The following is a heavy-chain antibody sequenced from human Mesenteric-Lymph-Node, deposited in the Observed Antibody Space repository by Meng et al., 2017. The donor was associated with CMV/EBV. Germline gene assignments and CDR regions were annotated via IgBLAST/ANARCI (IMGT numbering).Heavy chain of an antibody. CDR1: GGSISSGDYY. CDR3: ARGRGRNLYNWFDP. CDR2: IYYSGGT. D-gene: IGHD1-14*01. Sequence: SETLSLTCTVSGGSISSGDYYWSWIRQPPGKGLEWIGYIYYSGGTYYNPSLKSRVTISVDTSKNQFSLKLSSVTAADTAVYYCARGRGRNLYNWFDPWGQGTLVTVSS. J-gene: IGHJ5*02. V-gene: IGHV4-30-4*08.